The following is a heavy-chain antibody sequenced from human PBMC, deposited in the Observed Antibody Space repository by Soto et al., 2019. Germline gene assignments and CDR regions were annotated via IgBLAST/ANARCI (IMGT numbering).Heavy chain of an antibody. Sequence: QITLNESGPTVVSPTETLTLTCRFSGFSLTTSGVGVGWIRQSPGKAPEWLALIYWDDDKRYSASLKSRLTITKDTSKNPVVLTVSDVDPTDTATYYCAHRVLRTVFGLVTTTAIYFDFWGQGTPVAVSS. D-gene: IGHD3-3*01. J-gene: IGHJ4*02. V-gene: IGHV2-5*02. CDR1: GFSLTTSGVG. CDR2: IYWDDDK. CDR3: AHRVLRTVFGLVTTTAIYFDF.